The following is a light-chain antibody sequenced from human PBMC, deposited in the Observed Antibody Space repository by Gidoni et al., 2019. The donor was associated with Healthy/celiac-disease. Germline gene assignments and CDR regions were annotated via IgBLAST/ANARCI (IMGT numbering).Light chain of an antibody. CDR1: SSDVGGYNY. Sequence: QSALTQPASVSGCHGQSITISCTGTSSDVGGYNYVSWYQQHPGKAPKLMIYEVSNRPSGVSNRFSGSKSGNTASLTISGLQAEDEADYYCSSYTSSSTLVFGGGTKLTVL. CDR3: SSYTSSSTLV. J-gene: IGLJ2*01. CDR2: EVS. V-gene: IGLV2-14*01.